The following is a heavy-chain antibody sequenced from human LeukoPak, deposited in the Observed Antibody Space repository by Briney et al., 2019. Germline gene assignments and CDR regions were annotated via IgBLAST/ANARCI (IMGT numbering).Heavy chain of an antibody. Sequence: SETLSLTCAVSGDSFSSHNWTWIRQSPGTGLEWIGYISHIGRTNYNPSLKSRVTISIDTSKNQFSLKLRSVTAADTAVYYCARVLVTVTKGFDIWGQGTMVSVSS. D-gene: IGHD4-17*01. CDR3: ARVLVTVTKGFDI. CDR1: GDSFSSHN. CDR2: ISHIGRT. V-gene: IGHV4-59*11. J-gene: IGHJ3*02.